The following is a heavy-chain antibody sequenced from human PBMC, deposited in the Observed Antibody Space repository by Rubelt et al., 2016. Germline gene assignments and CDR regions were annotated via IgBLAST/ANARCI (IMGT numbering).Heavy chain of an antibody. CDR3: ARDPEFHYSNYDDDY. Sequence: EVQLVESGGGLVQPGGSLRLSCAASGFTFSSYEMNWVRQAPGKGLEWVSYISSSGSTIYYAGSVKGRFTISRDNAKNSLYLQMNSLRDEDTAVYYCARDPEFHYSNYDDDYWGQGTLVTVSS. J-gene: IGHJ4*02. D-gene: IGHD4-11*01. CDR2: ISSSGSTI. CDR1: GFTFSSYE. V-gene: IGHV3-48*03.